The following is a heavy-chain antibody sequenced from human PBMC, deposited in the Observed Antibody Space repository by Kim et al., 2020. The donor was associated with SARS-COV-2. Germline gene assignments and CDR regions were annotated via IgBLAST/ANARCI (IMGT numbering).Heavy chain of an antibody. Sequence: ASVKVSCKASGYTFTSYGISWVRQAPGQGLEWMGWISAYNGNTNYAQKLQGRVTMTTDTSTSTAYMELRSLRSDDTAVYYCARESHYYDTKQGLDPWGQGTLVTVSS. J-gene: IGHJ5*02. CDR1: GYTFTSYG. V-gene: IGHV1-18*01. CDR2: ISAYNGNT. CDR3: ARESHYYDTKQGLDP. D-gene: IGHD3-22*01.